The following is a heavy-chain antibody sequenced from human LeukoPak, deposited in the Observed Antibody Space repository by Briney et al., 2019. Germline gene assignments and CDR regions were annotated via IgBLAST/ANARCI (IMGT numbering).Heavy chain of an antibody. CDR2: ISSSSSTI. J-gene: IGHJ4*02. Sequence: GGSLRLSCAASGFTFSNYWMSWVRQAPGQGLEWVSYISSSSSTIYYADSVKGRFTISRDNAKNSLYLQMNSLRAEDTAVYYCARDLEYYDSSGLDYWGQGTLVTVSS. D-gene: IGHD3-22*01. CDR3: ARDLEYYDSSGLDY. CDR1: GFTFSNYW. V-gene: IGHV3-48*04.